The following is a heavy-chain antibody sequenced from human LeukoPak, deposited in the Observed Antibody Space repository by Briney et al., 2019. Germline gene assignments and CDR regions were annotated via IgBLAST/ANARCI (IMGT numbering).Heavy chain of an antibody. CDR3: GRGMRDYYGLDY. J-gene: IGHJ4*02. CDR1: GFSFSAYG. D-gene: IGHD3-10*01. V-gene: IGHV3-23*01. CDR2: IGGSGATT. Sequence: GGSLRLSCAASGFSFSAYGMNWVRQAPGKGLEWVSAIGGSGATTYYADSVRGRFTISRDNSKNTLYLQMNSLTVEDTAVYYCGRGMRDYYGLDYWGQGILVTVSS.